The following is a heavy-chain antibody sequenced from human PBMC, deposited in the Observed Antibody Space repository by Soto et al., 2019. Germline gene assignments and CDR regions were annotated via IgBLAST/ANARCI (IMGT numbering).Heavy chain of an antibody. CDR3: ASRAGDILTGYYRGWELNY. D-gene: IGHD3-9*01. CDR1: GYSFTSYW. CDR2: IDPSDSYT. J-gene: IGHJ4*02. V-gene: IGHV5-10-1*01. Sequence: PGESLKISCKGSGYSFTSYWISWVRQMPGKGLEWMGRIDPSDSYTNYSPSFQGHVTISADKSISTAYLQWSSLKASDTAMYYCASRAGDILTGYYRGWELNYWGQGALVTVSS.